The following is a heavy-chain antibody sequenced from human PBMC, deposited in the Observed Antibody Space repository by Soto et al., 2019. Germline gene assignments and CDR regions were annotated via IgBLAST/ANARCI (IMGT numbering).Heavy chain of an antibody. CDR3: ARDRRYYGSAYDGFINGAFDS. V-gene: IGHV1-46*01. Sequence: GASVKVSCKTSGYTFTSYFIHWVRQAPGQRLKWMGVINPGDGSTKFAQNFQGRVTVTRDTSTSTVYMELSSLRSDDTAVYYCARDRRYYGSAYDGFINGAFDSWGQGALVTVSS. J-gene: IGHJ4*02. CDR1: GYTFTSYF. CDR2: INPGDGST. D-gene: IGHD3-10*01.